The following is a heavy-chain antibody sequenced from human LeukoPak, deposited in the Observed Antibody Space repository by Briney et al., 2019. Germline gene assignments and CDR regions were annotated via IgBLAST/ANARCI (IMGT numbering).Heavy chain of an antibody. CDR2: IRSKAYGGTT. CDR1: GFTFGDYA. J-gene: IGHJ3*02. D-gene: IGHD3-10*01. CDR3: TTSHEGEGLWFGELLYRDAFDI. V-gene: IGHV3-49*04. Sequence: GGSLRLSCTASGFTFGDYAMSWVRQAPGKGLEWVGFIRSKAYGGTTEYAASVKGRFTISRDDSKSIAYLQMNSLKTDDTAVYYCTTSHEGEGLWFGELLYRDAFDIWGQGTMVTVSS.